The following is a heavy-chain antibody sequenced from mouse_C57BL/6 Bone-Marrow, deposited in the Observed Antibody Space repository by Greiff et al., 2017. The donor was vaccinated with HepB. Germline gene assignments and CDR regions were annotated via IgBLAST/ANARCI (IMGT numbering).Heavy chain of an antibody. J-gene: IGHJ3*01. CDR3: ARKDDYDGAWFAY. Sequence: PGQGLEWIGDIYPGSGSTNYNEKFKSKATLTVDTSSSTAYMQLSSLTSEDSAVYYCARKDDYDGAWFAYWGQGTLVTVSA. CDR2: IYPGSGST. V-gene: IGHV1-55*01. D-gene: IGHD2-4*01.